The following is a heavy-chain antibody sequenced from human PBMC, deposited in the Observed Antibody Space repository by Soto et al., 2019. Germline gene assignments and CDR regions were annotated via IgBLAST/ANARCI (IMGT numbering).Heavy chain of an antibody. CDR3: ARDPQGYCTNGVCYTGAFDI. CDR1: GGSISRGAYY. V-gene: IGHV4-30-4*01. D-gene: IGHD2-8*01. J-gene: IGHJ3*02. Sequence: QVQLQESGPGLVKPSQTLSLTCTVSGGSISRGAYYWSWIRQPPGKGLAWLGYSFYSGSTYYNPSLKSRVTISLDTSNNQFSLKLSSVTAADTAVYYCARDPQGYCTNGVCYTGAFDIWGQGTMVTVSS. CDR2: SFYSGST.